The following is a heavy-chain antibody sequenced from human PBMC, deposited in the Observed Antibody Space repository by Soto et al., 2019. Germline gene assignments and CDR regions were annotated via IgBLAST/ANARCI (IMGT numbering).Heavy chain of an antibody. J-gene: IGHJ5*02. CDR3: AIEVVEGSSLWFDP. V-gene: IGHV1-8*01. CDR2: MNARVNAT. D-gene: IGHD2-15*01. Sequence: ASVTVSHMPSGYTLHRHDIYCVRQAPGRGLEWMSWMNARVNATGSPQAFKGRVTLTWNTSISTAYLGLTRLRPYDTAVYCCAIEVVEGSSLWFDPWGQGTLVTVSS. CDR1: GYTLHRHD.